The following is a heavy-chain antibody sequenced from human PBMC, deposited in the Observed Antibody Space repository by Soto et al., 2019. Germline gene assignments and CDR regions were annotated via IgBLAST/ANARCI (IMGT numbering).Heavy chain of an antibody. D-gene: IGHD3-9*01. CDR3: ARLRYDILTGYYTGLHFDY. Sequence: QLLESGPGLVKPSETLSLTCTVSGGSISSSSYYWGWIRQPPGKGLEWIGSIYYSGSTYYNPSLKSRVTISVDTSKNQFSLKLSSVTAADTAVYYCARLRYDILTGYYTGLHFDYWGQGTLVTVSS. J-gene: IGHJ4*02. CDR2: IYYSGST. CDR1: GGSISSSSYY. V-gene: IGHV4-39*01.